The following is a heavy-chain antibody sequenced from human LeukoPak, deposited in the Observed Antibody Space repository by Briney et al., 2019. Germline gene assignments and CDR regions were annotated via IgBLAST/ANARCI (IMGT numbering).Heavy chain of an antibody. Sequence: SETLSLTCTVSGGSISSSNYYWGWIRQPPGKGLEWIGSMYYSGNTDYDPSLKSRVTISVDTSKNQFSLKVNSVTAADTAVYYCARTLGWASSRYPFDGWGQGTLVTVSS. CDR3: ARTLGWASSRYPFDG. CDR2: MYYSGNT. CDR1: GGSISSSNYY. J-gene: IGHJ4*02. D-gene: IGHD3-16*02. V-gene: IGHV4-39*01.